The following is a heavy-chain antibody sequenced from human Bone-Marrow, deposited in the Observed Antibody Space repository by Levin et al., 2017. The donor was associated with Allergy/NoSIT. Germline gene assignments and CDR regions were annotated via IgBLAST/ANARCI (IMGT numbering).Heavy chain of an antibody. D-gene: IGHD6-25*01. CDR2: INFNGKR. CDR3: AASRLFFSAAGAPFFDY. V-gene: IGHV4-30-4*01. J-gene: IGHJ4*02. CDR1: GASTGASNYY. Sequence: SETLSLTCTVSGASTGASNYYWSWVRQTPGKGLEWIGYINFNGKRDYNPSLQSRLDMSVDTSQNHFSLALSSVTHADSATYYCAASRLFFSAAGAPFFDYWGQGALVIVSS.